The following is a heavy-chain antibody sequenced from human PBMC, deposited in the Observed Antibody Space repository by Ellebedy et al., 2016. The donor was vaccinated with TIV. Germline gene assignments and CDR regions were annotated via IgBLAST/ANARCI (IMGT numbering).Heavy chain of an antibody. CDR2: ISYDGSER. CDR1: GFTFSSYA. V-gene: IGHV3-30-3*01. CDR3: VTSAVGHSHGYYFDY. D-gene: IGHD3-22*01. J-gene: IGHJ4*02. Sequence: GESLKISCTVSGFTFSSYAIHWVRLAPGKRLEWLTLISYDGSERYNAGSVKGRFTISRDNSKNTVYLQMNGLTAEDTAVYYCVTSAVGHSHGYYFDYWGQGTLVTVSA.